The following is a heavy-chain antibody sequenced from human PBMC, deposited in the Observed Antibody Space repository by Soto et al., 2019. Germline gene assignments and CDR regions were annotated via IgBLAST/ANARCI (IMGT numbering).Heavy chain of an antibody. CDR1: GYTFTGYY. CDR2: INPNSGGT. J-gene: IGHJ4*02. CDR3: ARSGLNYDILTGYYNVFYFDY. V-gene: IGHV1-2*04. Sequence: EASVKVSCKASGYTFTGYYMHWVRQAPGQGLEWMGWINPNSGGTNYAQKFQGWVTMTRDTSISTAYMELSRLRSDDTAVYYCARSGLNYDILTGYYNVFYFDYWGQGTLVTVSS. D-gene: IGHD3-9*01.